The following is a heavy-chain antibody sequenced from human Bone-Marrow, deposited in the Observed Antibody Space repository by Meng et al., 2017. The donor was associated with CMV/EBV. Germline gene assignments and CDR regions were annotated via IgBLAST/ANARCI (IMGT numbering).Heavy chain of an antibody. D-gene: IGHD1-26*01. V-gene: IGHV4-31*02. CDR3: ARDGDDGSYYGY. CDR2: IYYTGST. Sequence: VSGASITSGGYYWSWIRQHPGKGLEWIGYIYYTGSTYYNPSLKSRVTISADTSNNQFSLKLNSVAAADTAMYHCARDGDDGSYYGYWGQGILVTVSS. J-gene: IGHJ4*02. CDR1: GASITSGGYY.